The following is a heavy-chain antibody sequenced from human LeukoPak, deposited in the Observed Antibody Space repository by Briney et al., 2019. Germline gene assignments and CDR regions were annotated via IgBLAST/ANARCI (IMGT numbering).Heavy chain of an antibody. D-gene: IGHD6-13*01. CDR3: ARRWGSSWYGWFAP. CDR1: GGSFSGYY. CDR2: INHSGST. V-gene: IGHV4-34*01. Sequence: SETLSLTCAVYGGSFSGYYWSWIRQPPGKGLEWIGEINHSGSTNYNPSLKSRVTISVDTSKNQFSLKLSSVTAADTAVYYCARRWGSSWYGWFAPWGQGTLVTVSS. J-gene: IGHJ5*02.